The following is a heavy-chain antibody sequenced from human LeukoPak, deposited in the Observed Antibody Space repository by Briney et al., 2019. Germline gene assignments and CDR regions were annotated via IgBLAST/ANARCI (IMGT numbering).Heavy chain of an antibody. J-gene: IGHJ3*02. CDR2: ISPYNGNT. D-gene: IGHD2-15*01. Sequence: ASVKVSCKASGYTFNNYGISWVRQVPGQGLEWMGWISPYNGNTKFAQKIQGRVTVTTETSTSTAYMELRSLRSDDTAVYYCARQSYFDGRGDDAFDIWGQGTMVTVSS. CDR3: ARQSYFDGRGDDAFDI. V-gene: IGHV1-18*01. CDR1: GYTFNNYG.